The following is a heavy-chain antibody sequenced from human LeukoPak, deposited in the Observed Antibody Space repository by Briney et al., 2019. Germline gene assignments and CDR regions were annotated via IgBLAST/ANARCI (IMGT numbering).Heavy chain of an antibody. V-gene: IGHV4-34*01. D-gene: IGHD7-27*01. Sequence: KPSETLSLTCAVYGGSFSGYYWSWIRQPPGKGLEWIGEINHSGSTNYNPSLKSRVTISVDTSKNQFSLKLNSVTAADTAVYYCARDRAGDSFDIWGQGTMVTVSS. J-gene: IGHJ3*02. CDR3: ARDRAGDSFDI. CDR1: GGSFSGYY. CDR2: INHSGST.